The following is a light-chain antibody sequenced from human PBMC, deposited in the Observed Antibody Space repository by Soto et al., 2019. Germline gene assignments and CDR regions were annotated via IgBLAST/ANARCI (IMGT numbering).Light chain of an antibody. J-gene: IGKJ5*01. CDR2: KAS. Sequence: DIQMTQSPSSLSASVEDRVIITGLASQSISNHLNWYQQKPGKAPKLLIYKASTLKSGVPSRFSGSGSGTEFTLTINSLQADDFATYYCQQHNSFSITFGQGTRLEIK. V-gene: IGKV1-5*03. CDR1: QSISNH. CDR3: QQHNSFSIT.